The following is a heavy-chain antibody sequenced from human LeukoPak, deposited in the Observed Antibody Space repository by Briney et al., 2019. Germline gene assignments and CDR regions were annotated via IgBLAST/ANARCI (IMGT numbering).Heavy chain of an antibody. V-gene: IGHV3-30-3*01. J-gene: IGHJ4*02. CDR1: GFTFSSYA. Sequence: PGRSLRLSCAASGFTFSSYAMHWVRQAPGKGLEWVAVISYDGSNKYYADSVKGRFTISRDNSKNTLYLQMNGLRAEDTAVYYCARDAALDYWGQGTLVTVSS. D-gene: IGHD6-25*01. CDR3: ARDAALDY. CDR2: ISYDGSNK.